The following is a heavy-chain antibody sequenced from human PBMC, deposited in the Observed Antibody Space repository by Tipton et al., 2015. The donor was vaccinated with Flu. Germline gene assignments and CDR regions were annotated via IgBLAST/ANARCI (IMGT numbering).Heavy chain of an antibody. V-gene: IGHV3-23*01. CDR3: ARGRGLRDGYNRFDY. D-gene: IGHD5-24*01. J-gene: IGHJ4*02. CDR2: ISGSGGST. Sequence: SLRLSCAASGFTFSSYAMSWVRQAPGKGLEWVSAISGSGGSTYYADSVKGRFTISRDNSKNTLYLQMNSLRAEDTAVYYCARGRGLRDGYNRFDYWGQGTLVTVSS. CDR1: GFTFSSYA.